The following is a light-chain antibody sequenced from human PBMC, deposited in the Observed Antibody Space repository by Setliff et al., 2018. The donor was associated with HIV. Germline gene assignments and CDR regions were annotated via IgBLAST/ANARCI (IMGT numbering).Light chain of an antibody. CDR2: ENN. J-gene: IGLJ1*01. CDR1: SSNIGKNF. CDR3: GTWDSGLISAVGV. Sequence: QSALAQPPSVSAAPGQKVTISCSGGSSNIGKNFVSWYQQFPGAAPKLVIYENNKRPSGIHDRFSGSESGTSATLDITGLQTGDEADYYCGTWDSGLISAVGVFGSGTKVTVL. V-gene: IGLV1-51*01.